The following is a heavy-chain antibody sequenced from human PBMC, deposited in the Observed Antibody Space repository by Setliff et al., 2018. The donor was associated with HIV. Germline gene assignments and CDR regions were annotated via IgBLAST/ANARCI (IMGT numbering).Heavy chain of an antibody. CDR3: ARGFYDFFYNYYMDV. Sequence: SVKVSCKASGGTFSAYAVNWVRQAPGQGLEWMGRIISILGTPNYSHKFQGRVTITADKSTTTTYMELSSLRSDDTAVYYCARGFYDFFYNYYMDVWGKGTTVTVSS. J-gene: IGHJ6*03. CDR1: GGTFSAYA. D-gene: IGHD3-3*01. CDR2: IISILGTP. V-gene: IGHV1-69*04.